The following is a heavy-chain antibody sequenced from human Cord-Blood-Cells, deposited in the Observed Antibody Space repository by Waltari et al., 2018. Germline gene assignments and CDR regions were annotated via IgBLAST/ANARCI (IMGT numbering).Heavy chain of an antibody. Sequence: EVQLVESGGGLVKPGGSLRLSCAASGFTFSSYRMNWVRQAPGKGREWVSSISSCSSYIYYADSVKGRFTISRDNAKNSLYLQMNSLRAEDTAVYYCARDSGDYVWGSYRYFDYWGQGTLVTVSS. CDR2: ISSCSSYI. V-gene: IGHV3-21*01. D-gene: IGHD3-16*02. J-gene: IGHJ4*02. CDR3: ARDSGDYVWGSYRYFDY. CDR1: GFTFSSYR.